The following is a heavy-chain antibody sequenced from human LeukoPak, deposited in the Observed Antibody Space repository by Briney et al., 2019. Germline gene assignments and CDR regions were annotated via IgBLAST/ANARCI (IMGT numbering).Heavy chain of an antibody. CDR3: ARTPDGADY. V-gene: IGHV3-7*01. J-gene: IGHJ4*02. Sequence: PGGSLRLSCAASGFTFNNYWMTWFRQAPGKGLEWVANIKQDGTEILYVDSVRGRFIISRDNAENSLYLQMNSLRVEGTAVYYCARTPDGADYWGQGTLVTVSS. CDR2: IKQDGTEI. CDR1: GFTFNNYW. D-gene: IGHD3-10*01.